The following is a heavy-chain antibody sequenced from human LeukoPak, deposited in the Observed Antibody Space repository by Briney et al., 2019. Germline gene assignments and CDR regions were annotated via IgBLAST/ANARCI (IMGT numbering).Heavy chain of an antibody. V-gene: IGHV2-5*02. D-gene: IGHD3-16*01. CDR3: AHSLPYHHGLDY. CDR1: GFSLSTNGVG. Sequence: SGPTLVKPTQTLTLTCTFSGFSLSTNGVGVGWIRQPPGKALEWLAIIFWDDDKRYSPFLKSRLTITKDTSKNQVVLTMTNMDPVDTATYYCAHSLPYHHGLDYWGQGTLVTVSS. CDR2: IFWDDDK. J-gene: IGHJ4*02.